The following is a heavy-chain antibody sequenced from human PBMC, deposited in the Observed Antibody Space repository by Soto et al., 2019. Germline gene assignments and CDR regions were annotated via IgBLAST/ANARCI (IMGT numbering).Heavy chain of an antibody. CDR1: GFTFSSYS. CDR2: ISSSSSYI. V-gene: IGHV3-21*01. D-gene: IGHD2-21*02. J-gene: IGHJ6*02. Sequence: EVQLVESGGGLVKPGGSLRLSCAASGFTFSSYSMNWVRQAPGKGLEWFSSISSSSSYIYYADPVKGRFTISRDNAKNSLYLQMNSLRAEDTAVYYCARDLVVVTAIPYYYYGMDVWGQGTTVTVSS. CDR3: ARDLVVVTAIPYYYYGMDV.